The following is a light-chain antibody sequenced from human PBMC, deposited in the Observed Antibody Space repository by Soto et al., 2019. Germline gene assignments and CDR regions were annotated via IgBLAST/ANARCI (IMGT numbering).Light chain of an antibody. CDR1: QSVGSS. CDR2: DAS. Sequence: EIVLTQSPDTLSLSPGERATLSCRASQSVGSSLAWYQQKPGQAPRLLIYDASNRATGIPARFSGSGSGTDFTLTISSLEPEDSAVYYCQQRSNWPAEVTFGPGTKVDIK. CDR3: QQRSNWPAEVT. V-gene: IGKV3-11*01. J-gene: IGKJ3*01.